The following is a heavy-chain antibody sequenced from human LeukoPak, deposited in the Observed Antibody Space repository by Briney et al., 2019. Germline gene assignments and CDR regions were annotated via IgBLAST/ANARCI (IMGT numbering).Heavy chain of an antibody. J-gene: IGHJ5*02. V-gene: IGHV6-1*01. D-gene: IGHD2-15*01. CDR2: TYYRSKWYN. Sequence: SQTPSLTCAISGDSVSSNSAAWNWLTQSPSRGLEWMGRTYYRSKWYNDYAVSVKSRITINPDTSKNQFSLQLNSVTPEDTAVYYCARESWDIEGYNWFDPWGQGTLVTVSS. CDR3: ARESWDIEGYNWFDP. CDR1: GDSVSSNSAA.